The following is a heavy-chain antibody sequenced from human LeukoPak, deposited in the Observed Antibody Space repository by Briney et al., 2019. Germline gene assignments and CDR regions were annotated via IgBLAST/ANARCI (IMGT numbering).Heavy chain of an antibody. CDR2: IYYSGST. D-gene: IGHD6-19*01. CDR3: ARRSGWYLKKYYFDY. V-gene: IGHV4-39*07. J-gene: IGHJ4*02. CDR1: GGSISSSSYY. Sequence: SETLSLTCTVSGGSISSSSYYWGWIRQPPGKGLEWIGSIYYSGSTYYNPSLKSRVTISVDTSKNRFSLKLSSVTAADTAVYYCARRSGWYLKKYYFDYWGQGTLVTVSS.